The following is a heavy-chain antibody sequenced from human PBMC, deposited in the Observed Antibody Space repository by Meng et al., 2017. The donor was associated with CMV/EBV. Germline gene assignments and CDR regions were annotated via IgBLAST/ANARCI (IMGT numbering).Heavy chain of an antibody. Sequence: SETLSLTCTVSGGSISSYYWSWIRQPPGKGLAWIGYIYYSGSTNYNPSLKSRVTISVDTSKNQFSLKRSSVTAADTAVYYCARALAVAGPYFDYWGQGTLVTVSS. CDR3: ARALAVAGPYFDY. CDR2: IYYSGST. V-gene: IGHV4-59*01. J-gene: IGHJ4*02. CDR1: GGSISSYY. D-gene: IGHD6-19*01.